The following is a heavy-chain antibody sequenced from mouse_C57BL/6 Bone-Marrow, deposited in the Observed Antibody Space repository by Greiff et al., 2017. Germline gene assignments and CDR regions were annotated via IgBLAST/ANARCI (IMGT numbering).Heavy chain of an antibody. CDR1: GYSITSGYY. J-gene: IGHJ1*03. CDR3: AREVVAPVWYFDV. D-gene: IGHD1-1*01. Sequence: ESGPGLVKPSQSLSLTCSVTGYSITSGYYWNWIRQFPGNKLEWMGYISYDGSNNYNPSLKNRISITRDTSKNQFFLKLNSVTTEDTATYYCAREVVAPVWYFDVWGTGTTVTVSS. CDR2: ISYDGSN. V-gene: IGHV3-6*01.